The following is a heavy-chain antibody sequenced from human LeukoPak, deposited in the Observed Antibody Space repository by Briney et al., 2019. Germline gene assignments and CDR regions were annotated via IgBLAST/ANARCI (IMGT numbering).Heavy chain of an antibody. V-gene: IGHV1-69*13. D-gene: IGHD3-3*01. CDR3: ARVGYYDFRDGMDV. CDR2: IIPIFGTA. CDR1: GGTFSSYA. Sequence: SVKVSCKASGGTFSSYAISWVRQAPGQGLEWMGGIIPIFGTANYAQKFQGRVTITADESTSTAYMELSRLRSDDTAVYYCARVGYYDFRDGMDVWGQGTTVTVSS. J-gene: IGHJ6*02.